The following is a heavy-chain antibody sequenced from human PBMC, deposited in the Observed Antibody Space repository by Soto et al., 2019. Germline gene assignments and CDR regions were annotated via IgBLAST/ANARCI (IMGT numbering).Heavy chain of an antibody. Sequence: QVQLQQWGAGLLKPSETLSLTCAVYGGSFSGYYWSWIRQPPGKGLEWIWEINHSGSTNYNPSLKSRVTISVDTSKNQFSLKLSSVTAADTAVYYCANYVEMATTSIDYWGQGTLVTVSS. CDR3: ANYVEMATTSIDY. J-gene: IGHJ4*02. D-gene: IGHD5-12*01. V-gene: IGHV4-34*01. CDR1: GGSFSGYY. CDR2: INHSGST.